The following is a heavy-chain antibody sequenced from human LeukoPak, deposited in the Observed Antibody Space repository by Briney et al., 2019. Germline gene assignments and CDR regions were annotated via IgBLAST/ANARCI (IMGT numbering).Heavy chain of an antibody. CDR1: GYSISSGYY. Sequence: SETLSLTCTVSGYSISSGYYWGWIRQPPGKGLEWIGSIYHSGSTYYNPSLKSRVTISVDTSKNQFSLKLSSVTAADTAVYYCARSRKSSNWFDPWGQGTLVTVSS. CDR3: ARSRKSSNWFDP. J-gene: IGHJ5*02. V-gene: IGHV4-38-2*02. CDR2: IYHSGST.